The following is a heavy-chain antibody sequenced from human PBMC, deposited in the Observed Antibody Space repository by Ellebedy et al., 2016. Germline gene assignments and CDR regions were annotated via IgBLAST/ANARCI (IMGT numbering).Heavy chain of an antibody. CDR3: ARDPLQIVGTTNVRDAFDI. D-gene: IGHD1-26*01. CDR2: IIPFFGQA. Sequence: SVKVSCXDSGGTFRSYGINWVRQAPGQGLEWLGGIIPFFGQASYAQTLQGRVTITADESSSTVYMELRSLRLEDTAVYYCARDPLQIVGTTNVRDAFDIWGQGTIVTVSS. CDR1: GGTFRSYG. V-gene: IGHV1-69*13. J-gene: IGHJ3*02.